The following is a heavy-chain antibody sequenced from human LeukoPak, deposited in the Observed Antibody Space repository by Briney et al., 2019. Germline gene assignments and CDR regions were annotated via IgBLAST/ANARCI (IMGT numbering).Heavy chain of an antibody. Sequence: GESLRLSCAASGFTFSNYAMNWVRQAPGKGLEWVSIISGCGGRTYYADSVKGRFTVSRDNSKTTLFLQMNSLSAVDTGVYYCAKAENYFGSGSYPFDYWGQGTLVTVSS. CDR3: AKAENYFGSGSYPFDY. CDR1: GFTFSNYA. V-gene: IGHV3-23*01. J-gene: IGHJ4*02. CDR2: ISGCGGRT. D-gene: IGHD3-10*01.